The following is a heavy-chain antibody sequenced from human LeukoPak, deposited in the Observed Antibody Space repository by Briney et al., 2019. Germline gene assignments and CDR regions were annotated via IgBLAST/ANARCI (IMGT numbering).Heavy chain of an antibody. CDR3: AREKDILTGYYHFDY. J-gene: IGHJ4*02. CDR1: GFTFSSYG. V-gene: IGHV3-30*02. D-gene: IGHD3-9*01. Sequence: GGSLRLSCAASGFTFSSYGMHWVRQAPGKGLEWVAFIRYDGSNKYYADSVKGRFTISRDNAKNSLYLQMNSLRAEDTAVYYCAREKDILTGYYHFDYWGQGTLVTVSS. CDR2: IRYDGSNK.